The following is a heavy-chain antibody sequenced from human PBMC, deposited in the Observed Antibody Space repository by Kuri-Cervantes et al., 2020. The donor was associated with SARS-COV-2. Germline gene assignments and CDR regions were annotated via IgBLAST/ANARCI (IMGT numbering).Heavy chain of an antibody. CDR2: ISSSSSYI. Sequence: GGSLRLSCEVSGFLFSASAIHWVRQAPGKGLEWVSSISSSSSYIYYADSVKGRFTISRDNAKNSLYLQMNSLRAEDTAVYYCARDSRFLEWLLDTYYYYMDVWGKGTTVTVSS. V-gene: IGHV3-21*01. CDR1: GFLFSASA. J-gene: IGHJ6*03. D-gene: IGHD3-3*01. CDR3: ARDSRFLEWLLDTYYYYMDV.